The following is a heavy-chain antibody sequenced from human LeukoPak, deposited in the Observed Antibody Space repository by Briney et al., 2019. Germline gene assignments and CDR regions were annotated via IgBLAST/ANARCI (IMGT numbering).Heavy chain of an antibody. Sequence: AGGSLRLSCAASGFTFSSYSMNWVRQAPGKGLEWVSSISSSSSYIYYADSVKGRFTISRDNAKTSLYLQMNSLRAEDTAVYYCARDLVVVPAAISDWFDSWGQGTLVTVSS. CDR2: ISSSSSYI. CDR3: ARDLVVVPAAISDWFDS. V-gene: IGHV3-21*01. CDR1: GFTFSSYS. D-gene: IGHD2-2*02. J-gene: IGHJ5*01.